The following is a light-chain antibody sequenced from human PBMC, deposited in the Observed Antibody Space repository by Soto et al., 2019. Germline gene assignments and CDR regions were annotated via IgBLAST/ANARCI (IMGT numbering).Light chain of an antibody. CDR1: QSVNNY. V-gene: IGKV3-11*01. J-gene: IGKJ4*01. Sequence: EIVLTQSPATLSVSPGERGTLSCRASQSVNNYLAWYQQKPGQAPRLLIYDASSRATDIPARFSGSGSGTDFTLTISSLEPEDFAADYCHQRSNWPLTFGGGTKVEIK. CDR3: HQRSNWPLT. CDR2: DAS.